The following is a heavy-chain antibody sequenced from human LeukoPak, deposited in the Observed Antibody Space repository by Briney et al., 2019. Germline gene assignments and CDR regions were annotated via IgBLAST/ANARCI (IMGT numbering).Heavy chain of an antibody. CDR2: IKQDGSEK. Sequence: GGSLRLSCAASGFTFSSYWMSWVRQAPGKGLEWVANIKQDGSEKYYVDSVKGRLTISRDNAKNSLYLQMNSLRAEDTAVYYCAKDVSGYYYDGDYWGQGTLVTVSS. D-gene: IGHD3-22*01. J-gene: IGHJ4*02. V-gene: IGHV3-7*03. CDR1: GFTFSSYW. CDR3: AKDVSGYYYDGDY.